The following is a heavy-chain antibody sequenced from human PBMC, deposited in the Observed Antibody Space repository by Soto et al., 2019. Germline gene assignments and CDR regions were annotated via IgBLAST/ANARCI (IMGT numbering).Heavy chain of an antibody. J-gene: IGHJ5*02. Sequence: QVQLQESGPGLVKPSETLSLTCTVSGGSISSGSYHWTWIRQHPGKGLEYIGYIFDRGTTFYNPSLKGRVTLSADTSKNQFSLNLTSVTAADTDLYHCARSTARYRFDPWGQGTLITVSP. CDR2: IFDRGTT. V-gene: IGHV4-31*03. CDR1: GGSISSGSYH. D-gene: IGHD5-18*01. CDR3: ARSTARYRFDP.